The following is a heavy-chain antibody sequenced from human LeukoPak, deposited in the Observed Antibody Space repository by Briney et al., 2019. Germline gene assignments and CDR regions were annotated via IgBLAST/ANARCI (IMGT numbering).Heavy chain of an antibody. D-gene: IGHD2-2*01. V-gene: IGHV1-2*02. CDR3: ARDRDCSRTSCFNAFDV. CDR1: GYTFTGYY. CDR2: INPNSGGT. J-gene: IGHJ3*01. Sequence: GASVKVSCKASGYTFTGYYMHWVRQAPGQGLEWMGWINPNSGGTNYAQKFQGRVTMTRDTSISTAYMELSRLRSDDTAVYYCARDRDCSRTSCFNAFDVWGQGTMAIVSS.